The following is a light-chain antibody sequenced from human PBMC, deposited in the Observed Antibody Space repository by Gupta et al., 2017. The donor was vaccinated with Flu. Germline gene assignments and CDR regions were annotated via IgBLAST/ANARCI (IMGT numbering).Light chain of an antibody. V-gene: IGKV2-30*01. CDR3: IQATRSPPA. CDR1: QVLVYSNEETY. J-gene: IGKJ1*01. CDR2: KVS. Sequence: NCYRSRQVLVYSNEETYLDWIQQRPGQSPRRLIYKVSNRESGVPDRFSGSGSGTDFTLTISRVEAEDVGVYYCIQATRSPPAFGQGTQVEIK.